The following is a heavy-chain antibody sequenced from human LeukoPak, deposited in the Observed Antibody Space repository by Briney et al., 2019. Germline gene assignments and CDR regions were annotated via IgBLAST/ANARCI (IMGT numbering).Heavy chain of an antibody. V-gene: IGHV4-38-2*02. CDR1: GYSISSGYY. CDR2: IYHSGST. J-gene: IGHJ5*02. CDR3: ARGVTMIGRLRFDP. Sequence: SETLSLTCTVSGYSISSGYYWGWIRQPPGKGLEWIGSIYHSGSTYYNPSLKSRVTISVDTSKNQFSLKLSSVTAADTAVYYCARGVTMIGRLRFDPWGQGTLVTVSS. D-gene: IGHD3-22*01.